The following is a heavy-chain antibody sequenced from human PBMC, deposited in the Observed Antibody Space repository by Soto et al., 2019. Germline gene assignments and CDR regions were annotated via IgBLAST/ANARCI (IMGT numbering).Heavy chain of an antibody. CDR2: ISYDGSNK. Sequence: GGSLRLSCAASGFTFSSYAMHWVRQAPGKGLEWVAVISYDGSNKYYADSVKGRFTIARDNSKNTLYLQMNSLRAEDTAGYYGARGWTVAGRGWVNFDYWGQGTLVTVSS. D-gene: IGHD6-19*01. V-gene: IGHV3-30-3*01. CDR3: ARGWTVAGRGWVNFDY. CDR1: GFTFSSYA. J-gene: IGHJ4*02.